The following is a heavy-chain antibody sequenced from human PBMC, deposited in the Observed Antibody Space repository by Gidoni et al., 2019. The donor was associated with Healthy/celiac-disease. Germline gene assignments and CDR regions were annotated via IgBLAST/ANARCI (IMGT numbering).Heavy chain of an antibody. V-gene: IGHV3-23*01. CDR3: AKVSTRAKYYYYGMDV. Sequence: EVQLLESGGGLVQPGGSLRLSCAASGFTFTSYAMSWVRQAPGKGLEWVSAINGSGGSTCYANSVKGRFTISRDNSKNTLYLKMNSLRAEDTAVYYCAKVSTRAKYYYYGMDVWGQGTTVTVSS. J-gene: IGHJ6*02. CDR1: GFTFTSYA. CDR2: INGSGGST.